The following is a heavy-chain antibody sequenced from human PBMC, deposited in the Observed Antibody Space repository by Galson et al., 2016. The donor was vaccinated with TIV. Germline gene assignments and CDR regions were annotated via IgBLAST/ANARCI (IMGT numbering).Heavy chain of an antibody. CDR2: INQGGSEK. Sequence: SLRLSCAASRFSFNTYWMSWLRQAPGKGLEWVASINQGGSEKDYVDSVKGRFNIPRDNAQTSLYLQMDIPRAEDTAVYYCARMLFDLVGAPAATPTGYFDPWGQGTLVTVSS. CDR1: RFSFNTYW. V-gene: IGHV3-7*01. J-gene: IGHJ5*02. D-gene: IGHD2-2*01. CDR3: ARMLFDLVGAPAATPTGYFDP.